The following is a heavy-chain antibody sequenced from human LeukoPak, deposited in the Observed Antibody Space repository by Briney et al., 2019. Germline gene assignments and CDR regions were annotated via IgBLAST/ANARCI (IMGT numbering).Heavy chain of an antibody. J-gene: IGHJ4*02. D-gene: IGHD3-10*01. CDR1: GYTFTSYA. V-gene: IGHV1-3*01. Sequence: ASGKVSYTASGYTFTSYAMHWLRQAPGQRLEWMGWINAGNGNTKYSQKFQGRVTITRDTSASTAYMELSSLRYEDTAVYYCARANTMVRGVIPYFDYWGQGTLVTVSS. CDR2: INAGNGNT. CDR3: ARANTMVRGVIPYFDY.